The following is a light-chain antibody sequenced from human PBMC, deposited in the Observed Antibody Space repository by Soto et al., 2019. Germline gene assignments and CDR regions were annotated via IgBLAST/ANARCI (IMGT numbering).Light chain of an antibody. V-gene: IGKV1-39*01. J-gene: IGKJ5*01. Sequence: DIQMTQSPSFLSASVGDRVTITCRASQSIGKHLNWYQQKPGKAPKFLIYGASTLQSGVPSRFTGSGSGTDFTLTVNSVQAEDFATYYCQQSYTSPTTFGQGTRLEI. CDR1: QSIGKH. CDR3: QQSYTSPTT. CDR2: GAS.